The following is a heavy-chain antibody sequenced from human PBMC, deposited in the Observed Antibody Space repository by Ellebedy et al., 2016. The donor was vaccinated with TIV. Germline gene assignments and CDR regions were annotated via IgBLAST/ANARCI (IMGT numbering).Heavy chain of an antibody. J-gene: IGHJ4*02. Sequence: SETLSLTXAVSGGSISSSTYWSWVRQPPGEGLEWLGEVSHSGNIKYNPSLESRVTISMDKSKNQFSLRLNSVTAADTAVYYCARSIGYFSLDYWGQGTLVTVSS. CDR1: GGSISSSTY. D-gene: IGHD3-22*01. CDR2: VSHSGNI. V-gene: IGHV4-4*02. CDR3: ARSIGYFSLDY.